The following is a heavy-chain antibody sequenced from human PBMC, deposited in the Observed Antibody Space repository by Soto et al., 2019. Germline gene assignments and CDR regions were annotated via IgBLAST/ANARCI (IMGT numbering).Heavy chain of an antibody. CDR2: INPNSGGT. Sequence: ASVKVSCKASGYTFTGYYMHWVRQAPGQGLEWMGWINPNSGGTNYAQKFQGRVTMTRDTSISTAYMELSRLRSDDTAVYYCAREGVAGHAHNWFDPWGQGTLVTVSS. J-gene: IGHJ5*02. CDR3: AREGVAGHAHNWFDP. D-gene: IGHD6-19*01. V-gene: IGHV1-2*02. CDR1: GYTFTGYY.